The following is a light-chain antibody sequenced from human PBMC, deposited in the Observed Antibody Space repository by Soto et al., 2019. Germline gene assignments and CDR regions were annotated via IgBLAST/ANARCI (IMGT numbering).Light chain of an antibody. Sequence: QSVLNQPPSASGTPGQRGTISCSGSSSNIGSNYVYWYQQLPGTAPKLLIYRNNQRPSGVPDRFSGSTSGTSASLAISGLRSEDEADYDCSAWDDRLSGPVVFGGGTKLTVL. V-gene: IGLV1-47*01. CDR3: SAWDDRLSGPVV. CDR1: SSNIGSNY. J-gene: IGLJ2*01. CDR2: RNN.